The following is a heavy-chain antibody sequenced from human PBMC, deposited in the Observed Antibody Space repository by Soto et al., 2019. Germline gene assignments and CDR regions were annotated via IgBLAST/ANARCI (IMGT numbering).Heavy chain of an antibody. D-gene: IGHD5-12*01. J-gene: IGHJ4*02. CDR3: SRNSGCTGDDVFEF. V-gene: IGHV1-18*04. CDR1: GYTFNSYR. CDR2: ISAYNGNT. Sequence: ASVKVSCKASGYTFNSYRISWVRQAPGQGLEWMGWISAYNGNTNYAQKLQGRVTMTTDTSTSTDYMELRSLRSDDTAVYYCSRNSGCTGDDVFEFWGQGTLVTVSS.